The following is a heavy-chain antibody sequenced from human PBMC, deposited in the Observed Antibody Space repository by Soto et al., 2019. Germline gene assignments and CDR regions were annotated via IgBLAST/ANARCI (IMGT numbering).Heavy chain of an antibody. CDR3: ARSREYSRSSYPFYYYYMDV. D-gene: IGHD6-6*01. CDR1: GYTFTSYY. J-gene: IGHJ6*03. CDR2: INPSGGST. V-gene: IGHV1-46*03. Sequence: QVQLVQSGAEVKKPGASVKVSCKASGYTFTSYYMHWVRQAPGQGLEWMGIINPSGGSTSYAQKFQGRVTMTRDTSTSTVYMELSRLRSEDTAVYYCARSREYSRSSYPFYYYYMDVWGKGTTVTVSS.